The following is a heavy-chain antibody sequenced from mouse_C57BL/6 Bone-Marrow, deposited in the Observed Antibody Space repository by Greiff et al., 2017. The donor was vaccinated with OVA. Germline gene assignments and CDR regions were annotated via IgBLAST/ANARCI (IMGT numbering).Heavy chain of an antibody. CDR1: GFTFSDAW. J-gene: IGHJ3*01. CDR2: IRNKANNHAT. Sequence: EVQRVESGGGLVQPGGSMKLSCAASGFTFSDAWMDWVRQSPEKGLEWVAEIRNKANNHATYYAESVKGRFTISRDDSKSSVYLQMNSLRAEDTGIYYCTRKYGQAWFAYWGQGTLVTVSA. CDR3: TRKYGQAWFAY. V-gene: IGHV6-6*01. D-gene: IGHD2-10*02.